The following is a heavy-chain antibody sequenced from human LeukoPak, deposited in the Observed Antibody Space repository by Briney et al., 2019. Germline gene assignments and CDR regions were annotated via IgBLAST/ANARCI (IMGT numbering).Heavy chain of an antibody. D-gene: IGHD3-16*01. CDR3: ARRLAVSPHYGMDV. CDR1: GYTFTSYA. V-gene: IGHV7-4-1*02. J-gene: IGHJ6*02. CDR2: INTNTGNP. Sequence: GASVKVSCKASGYTFTSYAMNWVRQAPGQGLEWMGWINTNTGNPTYAQGSTGRFVFSLDTSVSTAYLQISSLKAEDTAVYYCARRLAVSPHYGMDVWGQGTTVTVSS.